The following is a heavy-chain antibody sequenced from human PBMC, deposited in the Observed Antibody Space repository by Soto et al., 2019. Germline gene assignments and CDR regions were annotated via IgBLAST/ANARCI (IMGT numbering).Heavy chain of an antibody. CDR1: GGSIDNYEYY. V-gene: IGHV4-30-4*01. CDR2: IYYSGRT. CDR3: ARDRSNSPDYFDF. D-gene: IGHD6-6*01. Sequence: QVQLQESGPGLVKPSQTLSLTCTVSGGSIDNYEYYWTWIRQPPGKGLEWVGYIYYSGRTNYNPSLNSRLTISLGTSKNQFSLRLTSVSAADTAMYYCARDRSNSPDYFDFWGQGTLVTVSS. J-gene: IGHJ4*02.